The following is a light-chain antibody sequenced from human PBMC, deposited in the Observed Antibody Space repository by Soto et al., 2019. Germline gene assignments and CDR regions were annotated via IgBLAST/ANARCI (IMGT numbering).Light chain of an antibody. CDR3: QQSYRTPQT. CDR1: QTINSF. Sequence: DIQMTQSPSSLSASVGDRVTITCRASQTINSFLNWYQQKPGKAPKVLIYAASSLESGVPSRFSGSESGTVFTLTISSLQPDDFATYYCQQSYRTPQTFGQGTKVEIK. CDR2: AAS. J-gene: IGKJ1*01. V-gene: IGKV1-39*01.